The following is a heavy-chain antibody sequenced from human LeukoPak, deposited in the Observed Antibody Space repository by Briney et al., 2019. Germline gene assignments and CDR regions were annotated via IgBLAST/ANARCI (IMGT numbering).Heavy chain of an antibody. Sequence: ASVKVSCKASGYTFTSYGFNWVRQAPGQGLEWMGWIVAYNGNTNYAQKLQGRVTMTTDTSTSTAYMELRSLRSDNTAVYYCARAGYDLLTLAPDPANDYWGQGTLVTVSS. CDR3: ARAGYDLLTLAPDPANDY. CDR2: IVAYNGNT. J-gene: IGHJ4*02. D-gene: IGHD3-9*01. V-gene: IGHV1-18*01. CDR1: GYTFTSYG.